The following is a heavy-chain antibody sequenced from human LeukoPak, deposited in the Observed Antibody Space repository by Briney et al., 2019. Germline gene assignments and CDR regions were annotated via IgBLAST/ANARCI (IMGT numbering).Heavy chain of an antibody. CDR3: AKDQRGYDKPIDY. D-gene: IGHD5-12*01. CDR1: GFTFSLYA. J-gene: IGHJ4*02. V-gene: IGHV3-23*01. CDR2: ISGSGGYT. Sequence: GGSLRLPCAASGFTFSLYAMSWVRQAPGKGLEWVSAISGSGGYTDYADSVKGRFTISRGNSKNTLYVQMNSLRAEDTAVYYCAKDQRGYDKPIDYWGQGTLVTVSS.